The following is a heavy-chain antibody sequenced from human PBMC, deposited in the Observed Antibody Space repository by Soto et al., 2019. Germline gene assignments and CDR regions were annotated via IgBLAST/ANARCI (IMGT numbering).Heavy chain of an antibody. CDR3: AHRVLRTVFGLVTTTAIYFDF. CDR2: IYWDDEK. J-gene: IGHJ4*02. CDR1: GFSLTTSGVG. D-gene: IGHD3-3*01. Sequence: QITLKESGPPVVKPTETLTLTCTFSGFSLTTSGVGVGWVRQSPGKAPEWLALIYWDDEKRYSTSLNSRLIITKDTSKNQVVLTMANVDPADTATYYCAHRVLRTVFGLVTTTAIYFDFWGPGTPVVVSS. V-gene: IGHV2-5*02.